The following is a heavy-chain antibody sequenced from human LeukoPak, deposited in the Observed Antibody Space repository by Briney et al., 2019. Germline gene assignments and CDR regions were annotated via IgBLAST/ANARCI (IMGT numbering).Heavy chain of an antibody. Sequence: GGSLRLSSAASGFTFSNYVMSWVRQAPGKGLDWVSGISSSGGTTYYADSVKGRFTISRDNSKNTLCLQMNSLRAEDTAVYYCARAHGGLVPTIAFDYWGQGTLVTVSS. CDR3: ARAHGGLVPTIAFDY. V-gene: IGHV3-23*01. D-gene: IGHD5-12*01. CDR2: ISSSGGTT. CDR1: GFTFSNYV. J-gene: IGHJ4*02.